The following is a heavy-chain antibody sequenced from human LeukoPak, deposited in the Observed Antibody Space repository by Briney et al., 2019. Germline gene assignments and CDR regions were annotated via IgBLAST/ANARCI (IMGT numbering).Heavy chain of an antibody. Sequence: GGSLKISCKGSGYSFTSYWIGWVRQMPGKDLEWMGIIYPGDSNTRYSPSFQGQVTISADKFISTAYLQWSSLKASDTAMYYCARENAYFDYWGQGTLVTVSS. V-gene: IGHV5-51*01. CDR2: IYPGDSNT. J-gene: IGHJ4*02. D-gene: IGHD2/OR15-2a*01. CDR1: GYSFTSYW. CDR3: ARENAYFDY.